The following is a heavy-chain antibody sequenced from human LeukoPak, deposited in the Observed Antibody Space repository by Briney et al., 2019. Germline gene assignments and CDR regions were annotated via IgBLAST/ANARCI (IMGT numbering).Heavy chain of an antibody. J-gene: IGHJ1*01. CDR2: ISSSGTTI. CDR3: AREGCSGGSCYRYFQH. CDR1: GFTFSSYE. V-gene: IGHV3-48*03. D-gene: IGHD2-15*01. Sequence: GGSLRLSCAASGFTFSSYEMNWVRQAPGKGLEWFSYISSSGTTIYYADSVKGRFTISRDNAKNSLYLQMNSLRAEDTAVYYCAREGCSGGSCYRYFQHWGQGTLVTDSS.